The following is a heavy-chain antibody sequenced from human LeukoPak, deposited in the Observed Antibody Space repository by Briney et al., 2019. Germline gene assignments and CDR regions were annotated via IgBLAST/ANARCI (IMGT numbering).Heavy chain of an antibody. V-gene: IGHV1-46*01. CDR2: INPSGGST. Sequence: ASVKVSCKASGYTFTSYYMHWVRQAPGQGLEWMGIINPSGGSTSYAQKFQGRVTMTRDMSTSTVYMELSSLTSDDTAVYYCAKGFWLLYSVFDYWGQGTLVTVSS. CDR3: AKGFWLLYSVFDY. D-gene: IGHD3/OR15-3a*01. J-gene: IGHJ4*02. CDR1: GYTFTSYY.